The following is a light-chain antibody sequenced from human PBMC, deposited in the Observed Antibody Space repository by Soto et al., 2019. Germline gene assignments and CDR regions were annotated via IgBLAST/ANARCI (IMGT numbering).Light chain of an antibody. CDR1: QSVSSSY. CDR2: GAS. V-gene: IGKV3-20*01. CDR3: QQYGSSPVT. J-gene: IGKJ1*01. Sequence: EIVLTQSPGTLSLSPGERATLSCRASQSVSSSYLAWYQRKPGQAPRLLIYGASSRATGIPDRFSGSGSGTDFTLSISRLEPEDFAVYYCQQYGSSPVTFDQGTKVEIK.